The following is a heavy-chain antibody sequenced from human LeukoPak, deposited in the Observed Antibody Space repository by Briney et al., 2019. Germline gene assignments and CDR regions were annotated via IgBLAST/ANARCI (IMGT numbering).Heavy chain of an antibody. CDR3: ARDRRHYGSGSYYDL. CDR1: GASITIGAESYH. D-gene: IGHD3-10*01. Sequence: SETLSLTCTVSGASITIGAESYHWGWIRQPPGKGLEWIGTIYYTGISYYNPSLESRVTSSLDTSKNQFSLKLSSVTAADTAVYYCARDRRHYGSGSYYDLWGQGTLVTVSS. CDR2: IYYTGIS. J-gene: IGHJ4*02. V-gene: IGHV4-39*07.